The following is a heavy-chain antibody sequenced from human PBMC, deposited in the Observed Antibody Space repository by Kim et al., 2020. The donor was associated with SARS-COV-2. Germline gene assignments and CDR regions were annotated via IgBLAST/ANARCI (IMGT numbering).Heavy chain of an antibody. V-gene: IGHV3-13*04. J-gene: IGHJ3*02. D-gene: IGHD3-10*01. Sequence: GGSLRLSCAASGFTFSSYDMHWVRQATGKGLEWVSAIGTAGDTYYPGSVKGRFTISRENAKNSLYLQMNSLRAGDTAVYYCARGGGSGSYSGDVFDIWGQGTMVTVSS. CDR3: ARGGGSGSYSGDVFDI. CDR2: IGTAGDT. CDR1: GFTFSSYD.